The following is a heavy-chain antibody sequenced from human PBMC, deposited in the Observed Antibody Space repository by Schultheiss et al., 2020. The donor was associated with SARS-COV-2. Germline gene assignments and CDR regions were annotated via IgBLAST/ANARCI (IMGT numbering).Heavy chain of an antibody. J-gene: IGHJ6*02. V-gene: IGHV2-70*01. Sequence: SGPTLVKPTQTLTLTCTFSGFSLSTSGVGVGWIRQPPGKALEWLALIDWDDDKYYSTSLKTRLTISKDTSKNQVVLTMTNMDPVDTGTYYCARILPGYYGMDVWGQGTTVTVSS. CDR3: ARILPGYYGMDV. CDR1: GFSLSTSGVG. CDR2: IDWDDDK.